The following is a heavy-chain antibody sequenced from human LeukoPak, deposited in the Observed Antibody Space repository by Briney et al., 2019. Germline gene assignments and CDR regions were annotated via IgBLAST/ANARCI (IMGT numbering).Heavy chain of an antibody. Sequence: PSETLSLTCAVYGGSFSGYYWSWIRQPPGKGLEWIGEINHSGSTNYNPSLKSRVTISVDTSKNQFSLKLSSVTAADTAVYYCARGWQWLVLDYWGQGTLVTVSS. V-gene: IGHV4-34*01. CDR1: GGSFSGYY. CDR2: INHSGST. CDR3: ARGWQWLVLDY. J-gene: IGHJ4*02. D-gene: IGHD6-19*01.